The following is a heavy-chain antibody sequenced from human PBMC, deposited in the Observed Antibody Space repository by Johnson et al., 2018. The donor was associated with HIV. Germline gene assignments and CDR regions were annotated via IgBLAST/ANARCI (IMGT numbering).Heavy chain of an antibody. Sequence: QVQLVESGGGVVQPGRSLRLSCAGSGFTFSSFAIHWVRLAPGKGLQWVAVISYGGGKKYYGDSVEGRFTISKDISKNTLYLQMDSLRPEDTAVYYCARGRKDIEAADGLDNDAFDMWGQGTLVTVSS. CDR3: ARGRKDIEAADGLDNDAFDM. V-gene: IGHV3-30*04. CDR2: ISYGGGKK. D-gene: IGHD5-12*01. J-gene: IGHJ3*02. CDR1: GFTFSSFA.